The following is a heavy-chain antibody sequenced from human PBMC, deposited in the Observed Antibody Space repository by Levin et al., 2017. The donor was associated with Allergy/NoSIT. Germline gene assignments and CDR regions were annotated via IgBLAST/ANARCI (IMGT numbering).Heavy chain of an antibody. V-gene: IGHV3-23*01. D-gene: IGHD7-27*01. J-gene: IGHJ3*01. CDR1: GFTFSDYT. CDR3: ARGTHPFWGWGPSDF. Sequence: GGSLRLSCAASGFTFSDYTMNWIRQTPGKGLAWLSSISGRSDKIYYADSVKGRFTISRDNSKNTLFLQMNSLTADDTAVYYCARGTHPFWGWGPSDFWGQGTMVTVSS. CDR2: ISGRSDKI.